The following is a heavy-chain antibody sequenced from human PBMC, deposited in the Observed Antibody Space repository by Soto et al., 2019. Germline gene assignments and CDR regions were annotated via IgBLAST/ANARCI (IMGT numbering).Heavy chain of an antibody. D-gene: IGHD5-12*01. CDR1: GFTFSSYS. Sequence: EVQLVESGGGLVKPGGSLRLSCAASGFTFSSYSMNWVRQAPGKGLEWVSSISSSSSYIYYADSVKGRFTISRDNAKNSLYLQMNSLRAEDTAVYYCARGTQQNWFVDIVATTFDYWGQGTLVTVSS. J-gene: IGHJ4*02. CDR3: ARGTQQNWFVDIVATTFDY. CDR2: ISSSSSYI. V-gene: IGHV3-21*01.